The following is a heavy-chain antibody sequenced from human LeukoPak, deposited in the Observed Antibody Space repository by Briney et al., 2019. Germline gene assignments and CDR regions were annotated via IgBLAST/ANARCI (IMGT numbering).Heavy chain of an antibody. CDR1: GFTFSSYA. Sequence: GGSLRLSCAASGFTFSSYAMSWVRQAPGKGLEWVSAVSGSGGSTYYADSVKGRFTISRDNSKNTLYLQMNSLRAEDTAVYYCAKSGDPTYDFWSGYAMNFDYWGQGTLVTVSS. V-gene: IGHV3-23*01. CDR3: AKSGDPTYDFWSGYAMNFDY. J-gene: IGHJ4*02. CDR2: VSGSGGST. D-gene: IGHD3-3*01.